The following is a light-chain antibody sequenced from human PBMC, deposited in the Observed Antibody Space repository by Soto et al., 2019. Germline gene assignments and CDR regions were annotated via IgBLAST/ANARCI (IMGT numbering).Light chain of an antibody. V-gene: IGLV2-14*01. Sequence: QSALTQPASVSGSPGQSITISCTGTSSDVGGYNYVSWYQQHPGKAPKLMIYEVSNRPSGVSNRFSGSKSGNTASLTISGLQAEDEADYYCQSYDSSLGGSRVFGPGTKVTVL. CDR1: SSDVGGYNY. CDR3: QSYDSSLGGSRV. J-gene: IGLJ1*01. CDR2: EVS.